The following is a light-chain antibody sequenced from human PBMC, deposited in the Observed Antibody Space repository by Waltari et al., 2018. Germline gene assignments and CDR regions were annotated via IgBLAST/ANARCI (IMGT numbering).Light chain of an antibody. CDR2: DVS. V-gene: IGLV2-14*01. Sequence: QSALTQPASVSGSPGQSVTTFCTGTSNDVGGYNSVSCYQEHPGQAPRVIIYDVSDRPSGVSDRFSGSKSGNTASLTISGLQAEDEADYYCSSQSSNNVVLFGGGTKLTVL. CDR3: SSQSSNNVVL. J-gene: IGLJ2*01. CDR1: SNDVGGYNS.